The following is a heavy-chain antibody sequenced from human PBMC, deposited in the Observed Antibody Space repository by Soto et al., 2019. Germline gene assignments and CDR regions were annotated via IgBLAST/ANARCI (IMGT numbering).Heavy chain of an antibody. CDR2: IIPIFGTA. CDR1: GGTFSSYA. D-gene: IGHD3-22*01. J-gene: IGHJ6*02. CDR3: ARYYYDSSGYGEGVYYYYGMDV. V-gene: IGHV1-69*13. Sequence: GASVKVSCKASGGTFSSYAISWVRQAPGQGLEWMGGIIPIFGTANYAQKFQGRVTITADESTSTAYMELSSLRSEDTAVYYCARYYYDSSGYGEGVYYYYGMDVWGQGTTVTVSS.